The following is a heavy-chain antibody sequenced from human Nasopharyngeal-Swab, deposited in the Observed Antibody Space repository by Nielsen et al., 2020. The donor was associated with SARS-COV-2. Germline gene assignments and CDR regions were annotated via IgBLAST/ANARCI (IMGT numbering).Heavy chain of an antibody. CDR2: ISSSGSTT. CDR3: ASSPFITVMERALDH. D-gene: IGHD3-22*01. V-gene: IGHV3-48*04. CDR1: GFTFSSYW. J-gene: IGHJ4*02. Sequence: GGSLRLSCAASGFTFSSYWMSWVRQAPGKGLEWVSYISSSGSTTYYADSVKGRFTISRDNTKNSLFLQMNSLSAEDTAVYYCASSPFITVMERALDHWGQGTLVTVSS.